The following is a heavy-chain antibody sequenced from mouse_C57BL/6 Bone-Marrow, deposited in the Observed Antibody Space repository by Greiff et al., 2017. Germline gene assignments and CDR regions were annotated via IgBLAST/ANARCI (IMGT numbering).Heavy chain of an antibody. CDR1: GYTFTGYW. CDR3: ARYPRWLLRYYAMDY. J-gene: IGHJ4*01. Sequence: QVQLQQSGAELMKPGASVKLSCKATGYTFTGYWIEWVKQRPGHGLEWIGEILPGSGSTNYNEKFKGKATFTAVTSSNTAYMQLSSLTTEDSAIYYCARYPRWLLRYYAMDYWGQGTSVTVSS. CDR2: ILPGSGST. V-gene: IGHV1-9*01. D-gene: IGHD2-3*01.